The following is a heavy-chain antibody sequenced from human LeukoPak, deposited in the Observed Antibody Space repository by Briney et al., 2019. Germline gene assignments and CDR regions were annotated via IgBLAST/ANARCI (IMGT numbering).Heavy chain of an antibody. V-gene: IGHV3-74*03. D-gene: IGHD2-8*01. Sequence: GGSLRLSCVASGFSFSGHWMHWVRHAPGKGLVAVSRITPDGTDTAYADSVKGRFTISRDNAKNTLYLEMNSLTAEDTALYYCTRSGFSNGYDYWGQGTLGTVSS. J-gene: IGHJ4*02. CDR1: GFSFSGHW. CDR2: ITPDGTDT. CDR3: TRSGFSNGYDY.